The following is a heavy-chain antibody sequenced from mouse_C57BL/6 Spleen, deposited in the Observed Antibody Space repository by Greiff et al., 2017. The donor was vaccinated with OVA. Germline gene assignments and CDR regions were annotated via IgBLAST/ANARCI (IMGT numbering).Heavy chain of an antibody. D-gene: IGHD3-3*01. V-gene: IGHV1-63*01. J-gene: IGHJ1*03. CDR2: IYPGGGYT. Sequence: QVQLQQSGAELVRPGTSAKMSCKASGYTFTNYWIGWAKQRPGHGLEWIGDIYPGGGYTNYNAKFKGQATLTADKSSSTAYMQFSSLTSEDSAIYYCAREKRDAGWYFDVWGTGTTVTVSS. CDR3: AREKRDAGWYFDV. CDR1: GYTFTNYW.